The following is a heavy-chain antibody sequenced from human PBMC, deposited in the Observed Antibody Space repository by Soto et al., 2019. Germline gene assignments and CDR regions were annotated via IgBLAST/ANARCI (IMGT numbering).Heavy chain of an antibody. D-gene: IGHD1-20*01. J-gene: IGHJ6*03. CDR3: ARDPVFNWNGVIGYMDV. CDR2: ISAYNGNT. Sequence: ASVKVSCKASGYTFTSFGISWVRQAPGQGLEWMGWISAYNGNTNYAQKLQGRVTMTTDTSTSTAYMELRSLRSDDTAVYYCARDPVFNWNGVIGYMDVWGKETTVTVSS. V-gene: IGHV1-18*01. CDR1: GYTFTSFG.